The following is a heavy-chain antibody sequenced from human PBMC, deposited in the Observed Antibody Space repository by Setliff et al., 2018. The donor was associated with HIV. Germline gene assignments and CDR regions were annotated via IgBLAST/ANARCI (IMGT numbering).Heavy chain of an antibody. CDR2: INPNTGDT. V-gene: IGHV1-2*02. J-gene: IGHJ4*02. Sequence: GASVKVSCKASGYTFTSYYMHWVRQAPGQGLEWLGWINPNTGDTNYAQRFQGRVTMTSDTSISTAYMELSRLTSDDSAVYYCARDDLTFILDLDYWGQGTLVTVSS. D-gene: IGHD1-1*01. CDR1: GYTFTSYY. CDR3: ARDDLTFILDLDY.